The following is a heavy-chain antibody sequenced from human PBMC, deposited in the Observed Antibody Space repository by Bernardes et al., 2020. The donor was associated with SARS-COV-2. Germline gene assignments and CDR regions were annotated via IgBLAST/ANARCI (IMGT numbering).Heavy chain of an antibody. V-gene: IGHV3-23*01. CDR3: AKVLHPWDYTPPDY. D-gene: IGHD1-7*01. CDR2: ISSNGGNT. J-gene: IGHJ4*02. Sequence: GGSLRLSCAASGFSFSNYAMSWVRQAPGKGLEWVSSISSNGGNTPYPDSGKGRFTISRDTSKSTLFLQMNSLRPEDTTLYYCAKVLHPWDYTPPDYWCQGSLVAVS. CDR1: GFSFSNYA.